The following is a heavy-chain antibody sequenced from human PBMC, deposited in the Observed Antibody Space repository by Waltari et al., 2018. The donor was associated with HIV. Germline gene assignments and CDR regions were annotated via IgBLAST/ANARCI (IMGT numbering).Heavy chain of an antibody. CDR2: IDYRGST. D-gene: IGHD3-10*01. Sequence: QVQLQESVPGLVTPSETLSLTCTVSGCSIGSYYWSWIRPPPGTGLESIGYIDYRGSTNYNPAHKSRVSISVDTPKNQFSLKLSSVTAADTAVYYCARDNIPYYASGSYSYGVDYWGQGTLVTVSS. CDR3: ARDNIPYYASGSYSYGVDY. CDR1: GCSIGSYY. J-gene: IGHJ4*02. V-gene: IGHV4-59*01.